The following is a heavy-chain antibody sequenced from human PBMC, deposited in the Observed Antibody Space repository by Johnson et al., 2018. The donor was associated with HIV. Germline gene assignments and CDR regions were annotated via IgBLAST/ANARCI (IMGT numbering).Heavy chain of an antibody. CDR2: ISYAGSNK. CDR3: ARDGWLPHDAFDI. CDR1: GSTFSSYA. V-gene: IGHV3-30-3*01. Sequence: QMLLVESGGGVVQPGRSLRLSCAASGSTFSSYAMHWVRQAPGKGLEWVAVISYAGSNKYYADSVKGRFTISRDNSKNTLYLQMNSLRDEDTAVYYRARDGWLPHDAFDIWGQGTMVTVSS. J-gene: IGHJ3*02. D-gene: IGHD3-22*01.